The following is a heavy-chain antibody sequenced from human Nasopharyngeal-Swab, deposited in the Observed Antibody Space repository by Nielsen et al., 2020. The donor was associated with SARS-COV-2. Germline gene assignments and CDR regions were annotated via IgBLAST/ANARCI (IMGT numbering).Heavy chain of an antibody. V-gene: IGHV3-48*01. CDR2: ISSSSGTI. CDR3: AKLSPYYYGSGSSHDAFDI. J-gene: IGHJ3*02. Sequence: WIRQPPGKGLEWVSYISSSSGTIYYADSVKGRFTISRDNSKNTLYLQMNSLRAEDTAVYYCAKLSPYYYGSGSSHDAFDIWGQGTMVTVSS. D-gene: IGHD3-10*01.